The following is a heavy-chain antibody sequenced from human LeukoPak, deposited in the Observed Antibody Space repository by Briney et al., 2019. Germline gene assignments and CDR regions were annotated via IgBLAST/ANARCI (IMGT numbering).Heavy chain of an antibody. J-gene: IGHJ6*03. V-gene: IGHV1-2*02. D-gene: IGHD6-6*01. CDR2: INPNSGGT. Sequence: VASVTVSCTASGYTFTGYYMHWVRQAPGQGLEWMGWINPNSGGTNYAQKFQGRVTMTRDTSISTAYMELSRLRSDDTAVYYCARGSSPTYYYYMDVWGKGTTVTVSS. CDR1: GYTFTGYY. CDR3: ARGSSPTYYYYMDV.